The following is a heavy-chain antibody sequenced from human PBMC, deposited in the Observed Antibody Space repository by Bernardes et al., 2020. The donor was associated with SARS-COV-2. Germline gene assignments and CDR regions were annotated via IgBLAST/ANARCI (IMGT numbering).Heavy chain of an antibody. Sequence: GGSLRLSCAASGFTFSSSLMNWVRQAPGKGLEWVSYIITVVSTKYYADSVKGRFTIPRDNAKNSMYLQMNSLRAEDTAVYYCAREYTYGFDSWGQGTLVTSSS. V-gene: IGHV3-48*03. CDR2: IITVVSTK. D-gene: IGHD5-18*01. J-gene: IGHJ4*02. CDR1: GFTFSSSL. CDR3: AREYTYGFDS.